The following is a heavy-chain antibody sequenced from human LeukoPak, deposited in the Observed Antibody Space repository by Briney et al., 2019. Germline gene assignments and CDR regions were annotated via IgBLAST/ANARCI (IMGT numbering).Heavy chain of an antibody. CDR3: AKAKEFDYGSGSGHYYPYFFDL. Sequence: PGGSLRLSCAATGFPFYGSWMTSLRQAPGKGQGWVHHIKHDERETNDADSVKGPFTISRDNAKNSMYLQMDSLRVEDTDVYFCAKAKEFDYGSGSGHYYPYFFDLWGQGTLVTASS. V-gene: IGHV3-7*01. D-gene: IGHD3-10*01. CDR1: GFPFYGSW. CDR2: IKHDERET. J-gene: IGHJ4*02.